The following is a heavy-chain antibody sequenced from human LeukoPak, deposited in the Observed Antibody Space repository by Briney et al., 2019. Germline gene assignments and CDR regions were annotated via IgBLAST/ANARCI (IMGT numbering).Heavy chain of an antibody. D-gene: IGHD1-26*01. V-gene: IGHV3-23*01. Sequence: GGSLRLSCAASGFTFSSFAMTWVRQAPGKGLEWVSTISGGGYNTFYADSVKGRFTISRDNSNKTLYLQMNSLRAEDTAVYYCAKLSDLVGARFDYWGQGTLVTVSS. CDR1: GFTFSSFA. J-gene: IGHJ4*02. CDR3: AKLSDLVGARFDY. CDR2: ISGGGYNT.